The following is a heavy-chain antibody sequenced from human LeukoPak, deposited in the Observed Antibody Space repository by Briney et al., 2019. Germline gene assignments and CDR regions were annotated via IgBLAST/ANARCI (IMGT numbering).Heavy chain of an antibody. CDR1: GYTFTSYG. CDR2: ISAYNGNT. CDR3: ARHLTTYSYGY. D-gene: IGHD5-18*01. V-gene: IGHV1-18*01. Sequence: GASVKVSCKASGYTFTSYGISWVRQAPGQGLEWMGWISAYNGNTNYAQKIQGRVTMTTDTSTSTAYMELRSLRFDDTAVYYCARHLTTYSYGYWGQGTLVTVSS. J-gene: IGHJ4*02.